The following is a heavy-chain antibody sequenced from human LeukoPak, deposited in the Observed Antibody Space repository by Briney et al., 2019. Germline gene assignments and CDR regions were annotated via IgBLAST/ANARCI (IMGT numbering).Heavy chain of an antibody. CDR1: GGTFSSYA. J-gene: IGHJ6*03. D-gene: IGHD6-19*01. V-gene: IGHV1-69*13. CDR2: IIPIFGTA. CDR3: ARGRVAGNYYYYYMDV. Sequence: SVKVSCKASGGTFSSYAISWVRQAPGQGLEWMGGIIPIFGTANYAQKFQGRVTTTADESTSTAYMELSSLRSEDTAVYYCARGRVAGNYYYYYMDVWGKGTTVTISS.